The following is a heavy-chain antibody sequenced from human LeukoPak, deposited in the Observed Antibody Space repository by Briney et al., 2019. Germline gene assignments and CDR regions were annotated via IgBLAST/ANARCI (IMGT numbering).Heavy chain of an antibody. CDR1: GGSISSGGYY. Sequence: SQTLSLTCTVSGGSISSGGYYWSWIRQPPGKGLEWIGYIYHSETTYYNPSLKSRVTISVDRSKNQFSLKLSSVTAADTAVYYCARGGLDYYASGDWGQGTLVTVSS. CDR2: IYHSETT. J-gene: IGHJ4*02. CDR3: ARGGLDYYASGD. D-gene: IGHD3-10*01. V-gene: IGHV4-30-2*01.